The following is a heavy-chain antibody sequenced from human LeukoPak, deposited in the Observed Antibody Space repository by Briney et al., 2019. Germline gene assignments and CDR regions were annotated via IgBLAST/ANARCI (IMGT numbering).Heavy chain of an antibody. CDR3: ARDHSVYYRQYNWFDP. V-gene: IGHV4-34*01. Sequence: SETLSLTGAVYGGSFSGYYWSWIRQRPGKGLEWIGSLYYSGSTYYNPSLKSRVAMSVDTSKNHFSLKVTSVTAADTAVYYCARDHSVYYRQYNWFDPWGQGTLVTVSS. D-gene: IGHD3-22*01. J-gene: IGHJ5*02. CDR2: LYYSGST. CDR1: GGSFSGYY.